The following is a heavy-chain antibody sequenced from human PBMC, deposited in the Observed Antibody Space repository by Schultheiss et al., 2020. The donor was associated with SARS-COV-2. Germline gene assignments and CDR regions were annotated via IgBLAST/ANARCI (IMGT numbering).Heavy chain of an antibody. V-gene: IGHV3-23*01. CDR2: ISGSGTTP. D-gene: IGHD2-2*01. J-gene: IGHJ4*02. CDR1: GFTFSSYA. Sequence: GGSLRLSCITSGFTFSSYAMSWVRQAPGKGLEWVSAISGSGTTPYYADSVKGRFTITRDISKNTLNLQMNSLRAEDTAIYFCAKDRDVVPSYYCDYWGQGTLVTVSS. CDR3: AKDRDVVPSYYCDY.